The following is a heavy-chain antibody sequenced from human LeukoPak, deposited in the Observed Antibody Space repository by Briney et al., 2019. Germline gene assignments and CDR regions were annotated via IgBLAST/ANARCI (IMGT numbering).Heavy chain of an antibody. CDR2: ISSSSSYI. V-gene: IGHV3-21*04. D-gene: IGHD3-22*01. CDR3: AREGGDTIYYYDSSGYFDY. Sequence: PGGSLRLSCAASGFTFSSYSMNWVRQAPGKGLEWVSSISSSSSYIYYADSVKGRFTISRDNAKNSLYLQMNSLRAEDTAVYYCAREGGDTIYYYDSSGYFDYWGQGTLVTVSS. J-gene: IGHJ4*02. CDR1: GFTFSSYS.